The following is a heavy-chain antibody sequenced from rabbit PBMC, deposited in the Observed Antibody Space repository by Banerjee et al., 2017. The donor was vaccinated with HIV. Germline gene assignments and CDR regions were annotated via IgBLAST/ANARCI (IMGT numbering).Heavy chain of an antibody. D-gene: IGHD4-1*01. V-gene: IGHV1S45*01. Sequence: QEQLEESGGDLVKPGASLTLTCKASGFSFSNGYGMCWVRQAPGKGLEWIGCINTGSGSAYYASWVISRFTISKTSSSTVDLKMTSLTAADTATYFCGRHASSSGWGGDLWGQGTLVTVS. CDR2: INTGSGSA. J-gene: IGHJ3*01. CDR1: GFSFSNGYG. CDR3: GRHASSSGWGGDL.